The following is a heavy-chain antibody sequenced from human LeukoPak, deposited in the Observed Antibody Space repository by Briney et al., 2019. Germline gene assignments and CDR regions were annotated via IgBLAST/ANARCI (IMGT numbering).Heavy chain of an antibody. V-gene: IGHV3-49*04. J-gene: IGHJ4*02. D-gene: IGHD1-26*01. CDR1: GFTFRDYT. CDR2: IRSEAYGGTT. CDR3: TRGAYSGSY. Sequence: PGGSLRLSCTASGFTFRDYTMTWVRQAPGKGLEWVGFIRSEAYGGTTEYAASVKGRLTISRDDSKSIVYLEMNTLKTEDTAVYYCTRGAYSGSYWGQGTLVTVSS.